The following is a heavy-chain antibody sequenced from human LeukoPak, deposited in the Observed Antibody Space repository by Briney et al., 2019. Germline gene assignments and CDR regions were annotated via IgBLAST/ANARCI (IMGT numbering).Heavy chain of an antibody. Sequence: SETLSLTCAVYGGSFSNYYWNWIRQPPGKGLEWLGEINDNGRANYNPSLMSRVTVSVDTSKNQFSLRLTSVTATDTAVYYCARRRNYGRNYYIDVWGKGATVSVSS. CDR2: INDNGRA. CDR3: ARRRNYGRNYYIDV. V-gene: IGHV4-34*01. D-gene: IGHD1-7*01. J-gene: IGHJ6*03. CDR1: GGSFSNYY.